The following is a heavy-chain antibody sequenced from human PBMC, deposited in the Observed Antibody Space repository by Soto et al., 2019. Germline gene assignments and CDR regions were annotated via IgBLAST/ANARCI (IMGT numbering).Heavy chain of an antibody. CDR2: INPNSGGT. D-gene: IGHD2-15*01. CDR1: GYTFTGYY. V-gene: IGHV1-2*02. J-gene: IGHJ4*02. CDR3: AREAKVVVAGHFDY. Sequence: GASVKVSCKASGYTFTGYYMHWVRQAPGQGLEWMGWINPNSGGTNYAQKFQGRVTMTRDTSISTAYMELSRLRSDDTAVYYCAREAKVVVAGHFDYWGQGTLVTVYS.